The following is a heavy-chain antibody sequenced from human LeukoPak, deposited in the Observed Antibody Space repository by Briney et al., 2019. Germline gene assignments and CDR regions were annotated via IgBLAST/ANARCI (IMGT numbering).Heavy chain of an antibody. D-gene: IGHD5-24*01. CDR1: GYTFTSYD. CDR3: ARGIARWLQLEFDY. J-gene: IGHJ4*02. V-gene: IGHV1-8*01. Sequence: LGASVKVSCKASGYTFTSYDINWVRQATGQGLEWMGWMNPNSGNTGYAQKFQGRVTMTRNTSISTAYMELSSLRSEDTAVYYCARGIARWLQLEFDYWGQGTLVTVSS. CDR2: MNPNSGNT.